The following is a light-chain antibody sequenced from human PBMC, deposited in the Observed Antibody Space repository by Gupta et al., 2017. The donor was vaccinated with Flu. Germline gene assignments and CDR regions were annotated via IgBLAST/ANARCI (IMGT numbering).Light chain of an antibody. V-gene: IGKV1-33*01. Sequence: PSSLSASVGDRVTITCQASQDINYYLNWYQQKPGKAPTLLIYETSKLETGVPSRFSGSGSGTDFTLTTSSLQPEDIAAYYCQQFHDLPHTFGQGTRLEI. CDR3: QQFHDLPHT. CDR1: QDINYY. J-gene: IGKJ5*01. CDR2: ETS.